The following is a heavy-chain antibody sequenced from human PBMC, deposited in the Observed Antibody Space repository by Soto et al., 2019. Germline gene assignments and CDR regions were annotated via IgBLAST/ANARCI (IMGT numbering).Heavy chain of an antibody. D-gene: IGHD2-8*01. J-gene: IGHJ4*02. Sequence: QVQLVQSGAEVKKPGASVKVSCKASGYTFTSSAIHWVRQAPGQRLEWMGWSKGGNGDTKYSQEFHGRVIITRYTSASTAYMELTSRRSEDMAVYYCARGANVHSNLLDYWGQGTLVTVSS. V-gene: IGHV1-3*02. CDR2: SKGGNGDT. CDR1: GYTFTSSA. CDR3: ARGANVHSNLLDY.